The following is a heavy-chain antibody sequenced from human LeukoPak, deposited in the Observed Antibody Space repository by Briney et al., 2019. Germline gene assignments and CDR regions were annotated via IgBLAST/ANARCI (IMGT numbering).Heavy chain of an antibody. CDR1: GDSISSSNW. D-gene: IGHD3-10*01. J-gene: IGHJ4*02. V-gene: IGHV4-4*02. CDR2: IYHSGSS. Sequence: SGTLSLTCAVSGDSISSSNWWSWVRQPPGKGLEWIGEIYHSGSSNYNPSLKSRVTISLDKSRNQFSLKLISVTAADTAVYYCAIKGFDSGRTFDYWGQGALVTVSS. CDR3: AIKGFDSGRTFDY.